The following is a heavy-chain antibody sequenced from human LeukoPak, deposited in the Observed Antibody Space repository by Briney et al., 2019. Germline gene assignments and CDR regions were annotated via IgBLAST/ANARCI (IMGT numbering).Heavy chain of an antibody. V-gene: IGHV1-2*06. CDR1: GYTFTDYY. J-gene: IGHJ4*02. D-gene: IGHD6-19*01. CDR2: INPNNGGT. Sequence: AASVKVSCKASGYTFTDYYMDWERQAPGQGLEWMGRINPNNGGTNYAQKFQDRVTMTRDTSISTAYMELSRLRSDDTAVYYCATEARSGSSSGWDTYYFDYWGQGTLVTVSS. CDR3: ATEARSGSSSGWDTYYFDY.